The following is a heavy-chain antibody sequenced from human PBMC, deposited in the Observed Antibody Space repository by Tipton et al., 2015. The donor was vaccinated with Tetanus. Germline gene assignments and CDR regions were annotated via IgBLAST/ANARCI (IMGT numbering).Heavy chain of an antibody. J-gene: IGHJ3*01. CDR2: IFHSGST. V-gene: IGHV4-59*01. CDR3: ASRSYCSSSRCFDAFDL. Sequence: TLSLTCTVSGGSMSNNYWSWIRQPPGKGLEWIAYIFHSGSTNYSPSLKGRVAISMDTSKNQISLKLSSVTAADTAVYYCASRSYCSSSRCFDAFDLWGQGTMVTVSS. CDR1: GGSMSNNY. D-gene: IGHD2-2*01.